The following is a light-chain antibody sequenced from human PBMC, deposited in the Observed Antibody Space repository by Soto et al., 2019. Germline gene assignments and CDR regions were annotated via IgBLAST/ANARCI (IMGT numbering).Light chain of an antibody. J-gene: IGLJ2*01. CDR1: NSNIGNNY. V-gene: IGLV1-51*01. CDR2: DTQ. CDR3: ATWDSSLSAVV. Sequence: QSVLTQPPSVSAAPGQKVTISCSGTNSNIGNNYVSWYQQLPGTAPKLVISDTQKRPSGIPDRFSGSKSGTSATLGITGLQAGDEADYYCATWDSSLSAVVFGGGTQLTVL.